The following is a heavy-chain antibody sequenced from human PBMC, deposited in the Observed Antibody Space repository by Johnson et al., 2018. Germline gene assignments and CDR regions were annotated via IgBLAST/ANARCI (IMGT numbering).Heavy chain of an antibody. CDR3: ARHSGSGYYYYMDV. CDR1: GFTFSNHA. D-gene: IGHD3-10*01. V-gene: IGHV3-30-3*01. Sequence: QVQLVQSGGGVVQPGRSLRLSCATSGFTFSNHAMHGVRQAPGKGLEWLGVISKDGSDKYYVDSVKGRFTISRDNSKNTLYLQMNSLRTEDTAMYSCARHSGSGYYYYMDVWGKGTTVTVSS. CDR2: ISKDGSDK. J-gene: IGHJ6*03.